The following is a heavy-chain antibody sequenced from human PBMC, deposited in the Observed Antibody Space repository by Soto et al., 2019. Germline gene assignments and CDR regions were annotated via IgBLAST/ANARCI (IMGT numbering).Heavy chain of an antibody. J-gene: IGHJ5*02. CDR2: IIPIFGTA. V-gene: IGHV1-69*13. Sequence: SVKVSCKASGGTFSSYAISWVRQAPGQGLEWMGGIIPIFGTANYAQRFQGRVTITADESTSTAYMELSSLRSEDTAVYYCARGGYDMVWFDPWGQGTLVTVSS. CDR3: ARGGYDMVWFDP. D-gene: IGHD5-12*01. CDR1: GGTFSSYA.